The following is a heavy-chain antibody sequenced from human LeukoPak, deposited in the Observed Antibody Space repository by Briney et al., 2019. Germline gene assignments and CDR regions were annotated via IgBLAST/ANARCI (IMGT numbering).Heavy chain of an antibody. J-gene: IGHJ4*02. Sequence: SATLSLTCTVSGGSISSYYWSWIRQPAGKGVEWIGRIYTSGSTNYNPSLKSRVTMSVDTSKNQFSLKLSSVTAADTAVYYCARGYSYGLVDYWGQGTLVTVSS. V-gene: IGHV4-4*07. CDR3: ARGYSYGLVDY. CDR2: IYTSGST. D-gene: IGHD5-18*01. CDR1: GGSISSYY.